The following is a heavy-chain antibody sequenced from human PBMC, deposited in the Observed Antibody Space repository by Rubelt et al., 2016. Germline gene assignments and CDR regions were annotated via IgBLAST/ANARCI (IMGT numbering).Heavy chain of an antibody. V-gene: IGHV4-34*01. D-gene: IGHD6-19*01. CDR3: ARDGIAVAGIPFDY. CDR1: GGSFSGYY. CDR2: IYYSGST. Sequence: ETLSLTCAVYGGSFSGYYWSWIRQPPGKGLEWIGSIYYSGSTYYNPSLKSRVTISVDTSKNQFSLKLSSVTAADTAVYYCARDGIAVAGIPFDYWGQGTLVTVSS. J-gene: IGHJ4*02.